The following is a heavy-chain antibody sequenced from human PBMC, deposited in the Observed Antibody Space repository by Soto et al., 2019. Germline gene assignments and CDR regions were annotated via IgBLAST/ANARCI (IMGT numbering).Heavy chain of an antibody. CDR2: IYYSGST. J-gene: IGHJ6*03. CDR3: ARVSDDFWSGYHDYYYYYMDV. Sequence: PSETLSLTCTDSGGSISSYYWSWIRQPPGKGLEWIGYIYYSGSTNYNPSLKSRVTISVDTSKNQFSLKLSSVTAADTAVYYCARVSDDFWSGYHDYYYYYMDVWGKGTTVTVSS. D-gene: IGHD3-3*01. CDR1: GGSISSYY. V-gene: IGHV4-59*08.